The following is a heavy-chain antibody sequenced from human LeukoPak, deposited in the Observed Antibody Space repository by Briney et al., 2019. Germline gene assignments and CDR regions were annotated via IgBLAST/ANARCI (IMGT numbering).Heavy chain of an antibody. CDR3: ARDRYGLYYFDY. CDR2: IYHSGST. CDR1: GYSIDSGYY. J-gene: IGHJ4*02. Sequence: PSETLSLTCTVSGYSIDSGYYWGWTRQPPGKGLEWTGSIYHSGSTYYNPSLKSRVTISVDTSKNQFSLKLSSVTAADTAVYYCARDRYGLYYFDYWGQGTLVTVSS. D-gene: IGHD1-14*01. V-gene: IGHV4-38-2*02.